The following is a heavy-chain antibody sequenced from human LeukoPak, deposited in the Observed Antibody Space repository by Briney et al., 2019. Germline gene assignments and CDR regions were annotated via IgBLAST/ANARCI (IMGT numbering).Heavy chain of an antibody. CDR1: GGTFSSYA. CDR2: IIPIFGTA. CDR3: ARDRPRLTGRGAFDI. Sequence: SVKVSCKASGGTFSSYAISWVRQAPGQGLEWMGGIIPIFGTANYAQKFQGRVTITADESTSTAYMELSSLRSEDTAVYYCARDRPRLTGRGAFDIWGQGTMVTVSS. D-gene: IGHD7-27*01. J-gene: IGHJ3*02. V-gene: IGHV1-69*01.